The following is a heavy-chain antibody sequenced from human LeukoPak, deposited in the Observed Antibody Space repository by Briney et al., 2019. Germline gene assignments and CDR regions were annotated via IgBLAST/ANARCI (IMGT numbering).Heavy chain of an antibody. J-gene: IGHJ4*02. CDR1: GDSISSSY. CDR2: IYYSGST. CDR3: ARGYSGDFDY. V-gene: IGHV4-59*01. Sequence: PSETLSLTCTVSGDSISSSYWSWIRQPPGKGLEWIGYIYYSGSTNSNPSLKGRVTISVDTSKSQFSLKLTSVTAADTAVYYCARGYSGDFDYWGQGTLVTVSS. D-gene: IGHD2-15*01.